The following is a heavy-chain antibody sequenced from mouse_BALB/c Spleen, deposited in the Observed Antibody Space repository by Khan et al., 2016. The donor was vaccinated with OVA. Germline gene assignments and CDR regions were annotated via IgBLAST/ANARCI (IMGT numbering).Heavy chain of an antibody. D-gene: IGHD1-1*01. Sequence: EVELVESGGGLVQPGRSRKLSCAASGFTFSGFGMHWVRQAPEKGLEWVAYISSGSSTIYYADTVKGRFTISRDNPKNTLFLQMTSLRSEDTAMYFCARTGYYSFDYWGQGTTLTVSS. CDR1: GFTFSGFG. CDR2: ISSGSSTI. CDR3: ARTGYYSFDY. V-gene: IGHV5-17*02. J-gene: IGHJ2*01.